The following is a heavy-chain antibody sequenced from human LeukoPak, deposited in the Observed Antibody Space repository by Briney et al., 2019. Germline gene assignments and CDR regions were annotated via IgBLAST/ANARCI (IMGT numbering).Heavy chain of an antibody. J-gene: IGHJ4*02. CDR1: GLTFSRNS. Sequence: PGPTLRLSCADSGLTFSRNSKNWVREAPGKRLEWVSSISSSSSYIYYADSVKGRFTISRDNAKNSLYLQMNSLRAEDAAVYYCARASVGATPFDYWGQGTLVTVSS. CDR3: ARASVGATPFDY. V-gene: IGHV3-21*01. D-gene: IGHD1-26*01. CDR2: ISSSSSYI.